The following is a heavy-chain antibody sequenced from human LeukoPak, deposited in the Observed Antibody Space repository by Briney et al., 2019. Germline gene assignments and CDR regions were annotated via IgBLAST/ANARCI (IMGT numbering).Heavy chain of an antibody. V-gene: IGHV4-34*01. J-gene: IGHJ2*01. Sequence: PSETLSLTCAVYGGSFSGFYWSWIRQPPGKGLEWIGEINHSGSSNYNPSLESRVTISVDTSKNQFSLKLSPVTAADTAVYYCARPMIRGVPHKYWYFDLWGRGTQVTVSS. CDR1: GGSFSGFY. CDR2: INHSGSS. D-gene: IGHD3-10*01. CDR3: ARPMIRGVPHKYWYFDL.